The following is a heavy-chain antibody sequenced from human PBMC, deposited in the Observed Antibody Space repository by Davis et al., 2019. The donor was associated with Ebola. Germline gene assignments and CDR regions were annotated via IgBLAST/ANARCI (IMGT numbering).Heavy chain of an antibody. CDR1: GVTFSSYA. J-gene: IGHJ6*02. Sequence: PGGSLRLSCAASGVTFSSYAMNWVRQAPGKGLEWVSTISGSGESTFYTDSVKGRFTISRDNSKNTLYLQMNSLRAEDTAIYYCAAQLRYYYGLDVWGQGTTVTVSS. V-gene: IGHV3-23*01. CDR2: ISGSGEST. CDR3: AAQLRYYYGLDV. D-gene: IGHD6-13*01.